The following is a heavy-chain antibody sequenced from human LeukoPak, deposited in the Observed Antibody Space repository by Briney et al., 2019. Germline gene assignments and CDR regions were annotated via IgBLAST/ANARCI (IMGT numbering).Heavy chain of an antibody. Sequence: GGSLRLSCAASGFTFDDYAMHWVRQAPGKGLEWVSGISWNSGSIGYADSVKGRFTISRDNAKNSLYLQMNSLRAEDTAVYYCASRPELMVYDPVGYWGQGTLVTVSS. CDR3: ASRPELMVYDPVGY. V-gene: IGHV3-9*01. D-gene: IGHD2-8*01. J-gene: IGHJ4*02. CDR2: ISWNSGSI. CDR1: GFTFDDYA.